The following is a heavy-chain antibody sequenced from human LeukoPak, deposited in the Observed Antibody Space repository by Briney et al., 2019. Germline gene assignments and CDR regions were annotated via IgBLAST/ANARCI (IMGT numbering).Heavy chain of an antibody. D-gene: IGHD1-1*01. CDR2: IWYDGSNK. CDR1: GFTFSSYG. J-gene: IGHJ4*02. V-gene: IGHV3-33*01. Sequence: GGSLRLSCAASGFTFSSYGMHWVRQAPGKGLEWVAVIWYDGSNKYYAYSVKGRFTISRDNSKNTLYLQMNSLRAEDTAVYYCARGSGGQLYDYWGQGTLVTVSS. CDR3: ARGSGGQLYDY.